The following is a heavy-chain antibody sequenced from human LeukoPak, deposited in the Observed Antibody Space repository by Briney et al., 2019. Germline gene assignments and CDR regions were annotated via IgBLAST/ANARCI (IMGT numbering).Heavy chain of an antibody. V-gene: IGHV4-4*07. CDR3: ARERGGWYEDYYYYMDV. D-gene: IGHD6-19*01. J-gene: IGHJ6*03. CDR1: GGSISSYY. Sequence: SETLSLTCTVSGGSISSYYWSWIRQPAGKGLEWIGRIYTSGSTNYNPSLKSRVTMSVDTSKNQFSLKLSSVTAADTAVYYCARERGGWYEDYYYYMDVWGKGTTVTVSS. CDR2: IYTSGST.